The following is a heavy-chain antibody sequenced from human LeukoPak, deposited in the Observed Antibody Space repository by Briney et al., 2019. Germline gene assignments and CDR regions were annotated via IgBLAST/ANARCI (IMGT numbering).Heavy chain of an antibody. D-gene: IGHD3-16*01. CDR3: ARVGVGRVFRAFDI. J-gene: IGHJ3*02. V-gene: IGHV4-59*01. Sequence: SETLSLTCTVSGGSISSYYWSWIRQPPGKGLEWIGYIYYSGSTNYNPSLKSRVTISVDTSKNQFSLKLSSVTAADTAVYYCARVGVGRVFRAFDIWGQGTMVTVSS. CDR2: IYYSGST. CDR1: GGSISSYY.